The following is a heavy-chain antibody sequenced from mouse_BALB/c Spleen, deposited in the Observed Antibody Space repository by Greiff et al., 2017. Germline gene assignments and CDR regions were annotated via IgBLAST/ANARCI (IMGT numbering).Heavy chain of an antibody. CDR2: IWSDGST. Sequence: QVQLQQSGPDLVAPSQSLSITCTVSGFSLTSYGVHWVRQPPGKGLEWLVVIWSDGSTTYNSALKSRLSISKDNSKSQVFLKMNSLQTDDTAMYYCARHDGYFHYAMDYWGQGTSVTVSS. J-gene: IGHJ4*01. CDR1: GFSLTSYG. V-gene: IGHV2-6-2*01. CDR3: ARHDGYFHYAMDY. D-gene: IGHD2-3*01.